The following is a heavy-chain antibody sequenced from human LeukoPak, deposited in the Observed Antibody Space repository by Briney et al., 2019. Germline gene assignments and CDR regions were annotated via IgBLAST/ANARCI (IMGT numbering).Heavy chain of an antibody. CDR3: AKGVSFVAGAYYDF. D-gene: IGHD6-19*01. CDR1: GFSFHEYA. J-gene: IGHJ4*02. Sequence: PGRSLRLSCEASGFSFHEYAMHWVRQAPGKGLEWVSGISWNSGSVGYADSVKGRFTISRENAENTLFLEMNSLRAEDTALYYCAKGVSFVAGAYYDFWGQGILVTVSS. CDR2: ISWNSGSV. V-gene: IGHV3-9*01.